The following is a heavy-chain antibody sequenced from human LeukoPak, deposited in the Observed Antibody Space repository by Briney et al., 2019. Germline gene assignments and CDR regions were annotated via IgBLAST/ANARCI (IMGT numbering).Heavy chain of an antibody. CDR3: ARDYEDWFDP. J-gene: IGHJ5*02. D-gene: IGHD5-12*01. Sequence: GASMNVSCKAPGYSFSSHGISWVRQAPGQGLGWMGGINGYNGNTNYAQKFQGRVTMTTDTSTSTGYMELRSLRSDDTAVYYCARDYEDWFDPWGQGTLVTVSS. V-gene: IGHV1-18*01. CDR1: GYSFSSHG. CDR2: INGYNGNT.